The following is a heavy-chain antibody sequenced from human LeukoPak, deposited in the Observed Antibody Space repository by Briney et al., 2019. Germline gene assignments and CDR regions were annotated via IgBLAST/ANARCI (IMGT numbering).Heavy chain of an antibody. V-gene: IGHV4-34*01. Sequence: SETLSLTCAVYGGSFIGYYWSWFRQPLGKGLQWIGEINHSGSTNYNPSLKSRVTISVDTSKNQFSLKLSSVTAADTAVYYCARLDIRYIDYWGQGTLVTVSS. CDR2: INHSGST. J-gene: IGHJ4*02. CDR3: ARLDIRYIDY. CDR1: GGSFIGYY. D-gene: IGHD2-2*03.